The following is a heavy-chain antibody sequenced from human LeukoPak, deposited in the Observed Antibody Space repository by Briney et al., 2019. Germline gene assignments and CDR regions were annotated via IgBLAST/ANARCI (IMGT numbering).Heavy chain of an antibody. CDR2: MNPNSGDT. D-gene: IGHD1-1*01. V-gene: IGHV1-8*01. CDR3: ARGYSPTLRTTGNDY. CDR1: GYTFTSHD. J-gene: IGHJ4*02. Sequence: ASVKVSCKASGYTFTSHDINWVRQATGQGLEWMGWMNPNSGDTGYAQKFQGRVTMTRDTSINTAYMELHSLRSEDTAVYYCARGYSPTLRTTGNDYWGQGTLVTVSS.